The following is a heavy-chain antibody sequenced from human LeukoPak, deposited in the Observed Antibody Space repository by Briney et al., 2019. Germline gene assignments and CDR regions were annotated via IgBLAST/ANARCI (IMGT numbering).Heavy chain of an antibody. CDR3: TTAGGVVVPAVIAEAGTCCFDY. J-gene: IGHJ4*02. Sequence: PGGSLRLSCAASGFTFSNAWMSWVRQAPGKGLEWVGRIKSKTDGGTTDYAAPVKGRFTISRDDSKNTLYLQMNSLKTEDTAVYYCTTAGGVVVPAVIAEAGTCCFDYWGQGTLVTVSS. CDR2: IKSKTDGGTT. V-gene: IGHV3-15*01. CDR1: GFTFSNAW. D-gene: IGHD2-2*01.